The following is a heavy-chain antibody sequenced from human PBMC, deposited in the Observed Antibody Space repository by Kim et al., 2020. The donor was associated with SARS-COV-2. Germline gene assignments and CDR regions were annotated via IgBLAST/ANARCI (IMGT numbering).Heavy chain of an antibody. J-gene: IGHJ4*02. CDR3: AREKRAYGGNPVSLDY. CDR1: GGTFSSYA. Sequence: SVKVSCKASGGTFSSYAISWVRQAPGQGLEWMGGIIPIFGTANYAQKFQGRVTITADESTSTAYMELSSLRSEDTAVYYCAREKRAYGGNPVSLDYWGQGTLVTVSS. D-gene: IGHD4-17*01. V-gene: IGHV1-69*13. CDR2: IIPIFGTA.